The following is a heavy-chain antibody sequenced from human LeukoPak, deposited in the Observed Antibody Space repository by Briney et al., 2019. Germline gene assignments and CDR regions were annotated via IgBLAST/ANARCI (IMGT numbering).Heavy chain of an antibody. CDR3: SLHYFDSSGYFEA. J-gene: IGHJ4*02. V-gene: IGHV1-24*01. CDR1: GYSLTELS. D-gene: IGHD3-22*01. CDR2: VDPEEVEI. Sequence: ASVKVSCKVSGYSLTELSMHWVRQAPGKGLEWMGVVDPEEVEIIYAEKFQGRVTMTEDTLTDTAYMALSSLRSEDTAVYFCSLHYFDSSGYFEARGQGTLVSVSS.